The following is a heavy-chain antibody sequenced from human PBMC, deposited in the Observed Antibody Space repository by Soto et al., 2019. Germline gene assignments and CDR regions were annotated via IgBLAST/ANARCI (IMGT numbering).Heavy chain of an antibody. V-gene: IGHV1-3*01. J-gene: IGHJ4*02. CDR2: IHPGNGQT. Sequence: QVQLVQSGAEVKPPGASVRVSCKASGYTFTAQRLHWVRQAPGQRLEWMGWIHPGNGQTQYSQRFQGRVSLTRDTSATTAYMDLSSLRSEVTAIYYCASRPDLGMGPFDYWGQGTLVTVSS. CDR1: GYTFTAQR. D-gene: IGHD7-27*01. CDR3: ASRPDLGMGPFDY.